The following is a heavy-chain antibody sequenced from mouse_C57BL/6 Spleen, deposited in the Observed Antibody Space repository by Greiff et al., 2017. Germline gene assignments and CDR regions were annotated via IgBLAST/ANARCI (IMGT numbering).Heavy chain of an antibody. D-gene: IGHD2-4*01. Sequence: QVQLQQPGAELVKPGASVKLSCKASGYTFTSYWMHWVKQRPGRGLEWIGRIDPNSGGTKYNEKFKSKATLTVDKPSSTAYMPLSSLTSEDSAVYYCASPIYYDYDGAMDYWGQGTSVTVSS. CDR3: ASPIYYDYDGAMDY. J-gene: IGHJ4*01. CDR2: IDPNSGGT. CDR1: GYTFTSYW. V-gene: IGHV1-72*01.